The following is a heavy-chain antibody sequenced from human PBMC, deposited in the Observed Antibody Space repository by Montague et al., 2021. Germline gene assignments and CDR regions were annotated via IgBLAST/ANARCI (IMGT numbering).Heavy chain of an antibody. CDR3: ARGGGGAMATLFDS. V-gene: IGHV6-1*01. CDR2: TYYRSKWYN. D-gene: IGHD5-24*01. CDR1: GDSVSSNRAT. Sequence: CAISGDSVSSNRATWNWIRQSPSRGLEWLGRTYYRSKWYNENAVSVKSRVTVIADTSKNQFSLHLTSVGPEDTALYFCARGGGGAMATLFDSWGRGTLVTVSS. J-gene: IGHJ4*02.